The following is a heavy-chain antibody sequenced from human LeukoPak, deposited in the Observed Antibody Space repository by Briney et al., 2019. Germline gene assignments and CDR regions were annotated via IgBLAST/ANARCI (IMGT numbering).Heavy chain of an antibody. V-gene: IGHV4-39*01. CDR2: IYYGGST. CDR3: ARALGYCSGGSCTRGYNWFDP. Sequence: SSETLSLTCTVSGVSISSSDYYWGWIRQPPGKGLEWIGSIYYGGSTYYNPSLKSRVTISVDTSMNQFSLKLSFVTTADTAVYYCARALGYCSGGSCTRGYNWFDPWGQGTLVTVPS. CDR1: GVSISSSDYY. D-gene: IGHD2-15*01. J-gene: IGHJ5*02.